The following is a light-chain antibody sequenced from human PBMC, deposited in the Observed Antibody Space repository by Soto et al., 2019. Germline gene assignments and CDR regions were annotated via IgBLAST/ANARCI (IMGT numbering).Light chain of an antibody. Sequence: EIVLTQSPATLSLSPGVRATLSCRASQSVSSNLAWYQQKPGQAPRLLIYGASTRATGIPARFSGSGSGTEFTLTINSLQPEDFAVYYCQQYNNWPRTFGQGTKVDIK. J-gene: IGKJ1*01. CDR2: GAS. V-gene: IGKV3-15*01. CDR1: QSVSSN. CDR3: QQYNNWPRT.